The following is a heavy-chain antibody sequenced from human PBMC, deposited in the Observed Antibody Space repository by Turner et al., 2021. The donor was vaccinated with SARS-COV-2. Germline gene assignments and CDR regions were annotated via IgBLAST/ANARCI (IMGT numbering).Heavy chain of an antibody. Sequence: QLQLQESGPGLVKPSETLSLTCTVSGGSISSSSYYWGWIRQPPGKGLEWIGSMYYSGSTYYTPSLKSRVTISVDTSKNQFSLKLSSVTAADTAVYDCARRSSRLGNWYFDLWGRGTLVTVSS. CDR2: MYYSGST. D-gene: IGHD2-15*01. V-gene: IGHV4-39*01. J-gene: IGHJ2*01. CDR1: GGSISSSSYY. CDR3: ARRSSRLGNWYFDL.